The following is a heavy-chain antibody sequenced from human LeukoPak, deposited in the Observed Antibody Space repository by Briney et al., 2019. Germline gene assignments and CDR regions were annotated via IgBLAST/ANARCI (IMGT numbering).Heavy chain of an antibody. J-gene: IGHJ4*02. D-gene: IGHD4-17*01. Sequence: SETLSLTCTASGGSISSSSYYWGWIRQPPGKGLEWIGSIYYSGSTYYNPSLKSRVTISVDTSKNQFSLKLSSVTAADTAVYYCARWDYGDYFDYWGQGTLVTVSS. CDR3: ARWDYGDYFDY. CDR2: IYYSGST. V-gene: IGHV4-39*01. CDR1: GGSISSSSYY.